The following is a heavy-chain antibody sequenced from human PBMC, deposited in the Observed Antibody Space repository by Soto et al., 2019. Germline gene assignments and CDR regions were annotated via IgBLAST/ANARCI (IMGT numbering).Heavy chain of an antibody. V-gene: IGHV4-39*01. D-gene: IGHD1-1*01. J-gene: IGHJ4*02. CDR3: ARHDDGYEDY. CDR2: IYYSGST. Sequence: SETLSLTCTVSGGSISSSSYYWGWIRQPPGKGLEWIGSIYYSGSTYYNPSLKSRVTISVDTSKNQFSLKLSSVTAADTAVYYCARHDDGYEDYWGQGTLVTVSS. CDR1: GGSISSSSYY.